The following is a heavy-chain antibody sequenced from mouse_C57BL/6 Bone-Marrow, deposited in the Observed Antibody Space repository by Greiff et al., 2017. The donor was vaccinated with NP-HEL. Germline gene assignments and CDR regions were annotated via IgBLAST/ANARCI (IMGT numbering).Heavy chain of an antibody. Sequence: EVKVEESGGGLVQPGGSLSLSCAASGFTFTDYYMSWVRQPPGKALEWLGFIRNKANGYTTEYSASVKGRFTISRDNSQSILYLQMNALRAEDSATYYCARYRARWHWYFDVWGTGTTVTVSS. CDR2: IRNKANGYTT. CDR1: GFTFTDYY. V-gene: IGHV7-3*01. CDR3: ARYRARWHWYFDV. J-gene: IGHJ1*03.